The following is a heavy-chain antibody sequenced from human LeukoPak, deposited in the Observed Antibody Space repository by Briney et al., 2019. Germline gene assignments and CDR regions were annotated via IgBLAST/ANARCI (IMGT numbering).Heavy chain of an antibody. J-gene: IGHJ4*02. Sequence: PGGSLRLSCAASGFTFSSYEMNWVRQAPGKGLEWVPYISSSGSITSHADSVKGRFTISRDNAKNSLYLQMNSLRAEDTAIYYCARVDYYGSGSYLYYWGQGTLVTVSS. CDR2: ISSSGSIT. V-gene: IGHV3-48*03. CDR1: GFTFSSYE. CDR3: ARVDYYGSGSYLYY. D-gene: IGHD3-10*01.